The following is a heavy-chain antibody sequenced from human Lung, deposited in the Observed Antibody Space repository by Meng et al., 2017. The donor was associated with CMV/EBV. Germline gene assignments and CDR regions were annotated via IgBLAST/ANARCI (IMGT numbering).Heavy chain of an antibody. J-gene: IGHJ4*02. CDR2: IYWDDVK. V-gene: IGHV2-5*02. CDR3: THRPMTSAYYYFDY. Sequence: IPLKGSGPKLVKPTQTLSLPCSFSWFSLSMSGVGVGWFRHPPGKALEWLALIYWDDVKRYSPSLKSRLTITKDTSKNQVVLTMTNMDPVDTATYYCTHRPMTSAYYYFDYWGQGTLVTVSS. CDR1: WFSLSMSGVG. D-gene: IGHD3-22*01.